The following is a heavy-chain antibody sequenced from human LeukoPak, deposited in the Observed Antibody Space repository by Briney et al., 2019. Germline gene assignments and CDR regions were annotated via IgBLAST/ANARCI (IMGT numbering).Heavy chain of an antibody. D-gene: IGHD2-21*02. V-gene: IGHV3-74*01. CDR2: INSDGSST. CDR1: GFTFSSYW. Sequence: GGSLRLSCAASGFTFSSYWMHWVRQAPGKGLVWVSRINSDGSSTSYADSVKGRFTISRDNAKNTLYLQMNSLRAEDTAVYYCAREVYCGGDCYSYYFDYWGQGTLVTVSS. J-gene: IGHJ4*02. CDR3: AREVYCGGDCYSYYFDY.